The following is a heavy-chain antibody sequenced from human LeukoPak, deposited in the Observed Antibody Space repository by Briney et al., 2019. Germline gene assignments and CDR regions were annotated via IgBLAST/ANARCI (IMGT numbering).Heavy chain of an antibody. V-gene: IGHV4-34*01. Sequence: SETLSLTCAVYGGSFSGYYWTWIRQSPGKGLEWIGEINQSGGSNYNPSLKSRVTISVDTTKNQFSLNLSPVTASDTAMYYSARGREAARPPLGYWGQGTLVTVSS. CDR3: ARGREAARPPLGY. CDR1: GGSFSGYY. J-gene: IGHJ4*02. D-gene: IGHD6-6*01. CDR2: INQSGGS.